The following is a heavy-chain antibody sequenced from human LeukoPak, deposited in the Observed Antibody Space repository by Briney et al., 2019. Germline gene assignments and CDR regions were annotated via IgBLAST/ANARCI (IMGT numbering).Heavy chain of an antibody. D-gene: IGHD6-6*01. CDR3: ARGLRAARPGYRWFDP. CDR1: GGSFSGYY. J-gene: IGHJ5*02. Sequence: SETLSLTCAVYGGSFSGYYWSWIRQPPGKGLEWIGEINHSGSTNYNPSLKSRVTISVDTSKNQFSLKLSSVTAADTAVYYCARGLRAARPGYRWFDPWGQGTLVTVSS. V-gene: IGHV4-34*01. CDR2: INHSGST.